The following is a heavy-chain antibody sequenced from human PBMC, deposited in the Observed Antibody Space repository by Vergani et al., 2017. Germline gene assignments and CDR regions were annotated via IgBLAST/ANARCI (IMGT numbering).Heavy chain of an antibody. CDR3: ARPIAVADYYSYGMDV. D-gene: IGHD6-19*01. V-gene: IGHV5-10-1*03. CDR1: GYSFTSYW. J-gene: IGHJ6*02. CDR2: IDPSDSYT. Sequence: EVQLVQSGAEVKKPGESPRISCKGSGYSFTSYWISWVRQMPGKGLEWMGRIDPSDSYTNYSPSFQGHVSMSADKSISTAYLQWSSLKASDTAMYYCARPIAVADYYSYGMDVWGQGTTVTVSS.